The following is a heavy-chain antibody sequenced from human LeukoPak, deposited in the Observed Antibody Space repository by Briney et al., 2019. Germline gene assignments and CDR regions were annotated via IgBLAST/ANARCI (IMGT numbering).Heavy chain of an antibody. J-gene: IGHJ6*03. CDR1: GGSFSGYY. CDR2: INHSGST. D-gene: IGHD3-16*01. V-gene: IGHV4-34*01. Sequence: PSETLSLTCAVYGGSFSGYYWSWIRQPPGKGLEWIGEINHSGSTNYNPSLKSRVTISVDTSKNQFSLKLSSVTAADTAVYYCARVGRDYYYYYMDVWGKGTTVTVSS. CDR3: ARVGRDYYYYYMDV.